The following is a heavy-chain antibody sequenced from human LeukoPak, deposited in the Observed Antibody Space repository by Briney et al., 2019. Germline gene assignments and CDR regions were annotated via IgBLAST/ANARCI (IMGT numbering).Heavy chain of an antibody. CDR3: ARARRSAMVRGVIHWFDP. D-gene: IGHD3-10*01. CDR1: GGSFSGYY. Sequence: SETLSLTCAVYGGSFSGYYWSWIRQPPGKGLEWIGEINHSGGTNYNPSLKSRVTISVDTSKNQFSLKLSSVTAADTAVYYCARARRSAMVRGVIHWFDPWGQGTLVTVSS. V-gene: IGHV4-34*01. J-gene: IGHJ5*02. CDR2: INHSGGT.